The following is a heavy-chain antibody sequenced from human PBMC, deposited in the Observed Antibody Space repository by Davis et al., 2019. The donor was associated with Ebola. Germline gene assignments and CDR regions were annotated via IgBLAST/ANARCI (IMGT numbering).Heavy chain of an antibody. J-gene: IGHJ6*02. D-gene: IGHD2-15*01. Sequence: PSETLSLTCTVSGGSISSSSYYWGWIRQPPGKGLEWIGSIYYSGSTYYNPSLKSRVTISVDTSKNQFSLKLSSVTAADTAVYYCAREGAYCSGGSCYSPGMDVWGQGTTVTVSS. CDR3: AREGAYCSGGSCYSPGMDV. CDR1: GGSISSSSYY. V-gene: IGHV4-39*07. CDR2: IYYSGST.